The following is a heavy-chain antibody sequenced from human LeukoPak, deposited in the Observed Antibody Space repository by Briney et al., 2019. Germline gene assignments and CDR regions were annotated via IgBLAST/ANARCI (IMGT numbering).Heavy chain of an antibody. Sequence: SETLSLTCAVYGGSFSGYYWSWIRQPPGKGLEWIGEINHSGSTNYNPSLKSRVTISVETSKNQCSLKLSSVTAADTAVYYCARGSVRYCSSTSCRNWFDPWGQGTLVTVSS. J-gene: IGHJ5*02. D-gene: IGHD2-2*01. V-gene: IGHV4-34*01. CDR2: INHSGST. CDR1: GGSFSGYY. CDR3: ARGSVRYCSSTSCRNWFDP.